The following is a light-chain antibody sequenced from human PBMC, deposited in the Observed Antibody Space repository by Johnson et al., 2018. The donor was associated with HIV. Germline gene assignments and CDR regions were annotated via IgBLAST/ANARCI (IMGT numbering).Light chain of an antibody. CDR2: ENN. CDR1: NSNIVNIY. J-gene: IGLJ1*01. V-gene: IGLV1-51*01. CDR3: GTWDSSLSVYV. Sequence: QSVLTQPPSVSAAPGQKVTISCSASNSNIVNIYISWYQQLPGAAPKLFIYENNKRPSGIPDRFSGSKSGTSATLGITGLQTGDEADYYCGTWDSSLSVYVFGTGTKVTVL.